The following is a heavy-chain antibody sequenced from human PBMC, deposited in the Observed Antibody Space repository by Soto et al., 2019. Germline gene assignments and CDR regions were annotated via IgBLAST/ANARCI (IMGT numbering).Heavy chain of an antibody. V-gene: IGHV3-23*01. J-gene: IGHJ5*02. D-gene: IGHD2-2*01. CDR3: AKHCGSSSCYRFDP. CDR2: ITSGGGNT. CDR1: GFAFSSYA. Sequence: GGSLRLSCAASGFAFSSYATSWIRQAPGKGLEWVLSITSGGGNTYYADSVKGRFTISRDNSKNTLYLQMSSLRAEDTAVYYCAKHCGSSSCYRFDPWGQGTLVTVSS.